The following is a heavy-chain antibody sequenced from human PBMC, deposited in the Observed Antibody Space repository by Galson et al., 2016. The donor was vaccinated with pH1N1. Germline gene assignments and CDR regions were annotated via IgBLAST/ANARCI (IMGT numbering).Heavy chain of an antibody. CDR2: IRYDGSDK. D-gene: IGHD3/OR15-3a*01. CDR1: GFTFRSYG. J-gene: IGHJ4*02. Sequence: CAASGFTFRSYGTHWVRQAPGKGLEWVTFIRYDGSDKYYADSVKGRFTISKDNSKNTLYLQMNSLRAEDTAVYYCAKETRMDFFHCFDYWGQGILVTVSS. CDR3: AKETRMDFFHCFDY. V-gene: IGHV3-30*02.